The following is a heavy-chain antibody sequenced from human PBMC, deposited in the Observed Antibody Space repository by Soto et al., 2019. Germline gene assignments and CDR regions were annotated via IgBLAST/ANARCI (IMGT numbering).Heavy chain of an antibody. V-gene: IGHV3-33*08. Sequence: PGGSLRLSCAASGFTFSDYYMSWIRQAPGKGLEWVAVIWYDGSNKYYADSVKGRFTISRDNSKNTLYLQMNSLRAEDTAVYYCARDGYSGYDEYRPFDYWGQGTLVTVSS. CDR2: IWYDGSNK. CDR3: ARDGYSGYDEYRPFDY. CDR1: GFTFSDYY. D-gene: IGHD5-12*01. J-gene: IGHJ4*02.